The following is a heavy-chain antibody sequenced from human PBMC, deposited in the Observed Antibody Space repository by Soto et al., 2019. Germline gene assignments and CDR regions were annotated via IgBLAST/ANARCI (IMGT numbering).Heavy chain of an antibody. V-gene: IGHV3-30-3*01. CDR3: ERGEQLPMYYYYYGMDV. CDR2: ISYDGSNK. J-gene: IGHJ6*02. D-gene: IGHD6-13*01. CDR1: GFTFSSYA. Sequence: GGSLRLSCAASGFTFSSYAMHWVRQAPGKGLEWVAVISYDGSNKYYADSVKGRFTISRDNSKNTLYLQMNSLRAEDTAVYYCERGEQLPMYYYYYGMDVWGQGTTVTVSS.